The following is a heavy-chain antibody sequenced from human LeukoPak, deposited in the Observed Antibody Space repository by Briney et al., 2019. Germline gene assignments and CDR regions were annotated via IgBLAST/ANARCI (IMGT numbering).Heavy chain of an antibody. D-gene: IGHD3-22*01. CDR1: GFTFDDYA. V-gene: IGHV3-43*02. Sequence: PGGSLRLSCAASGFTFDDYAMHWFRQAPGKGLEWVSLIGGDGGTTYYADSVKGRFTISRDNSKNSLYLQMNSLRTEDTALYYCVKEPHYYDSSGYYWGQGTLVTVSS. CDR3: VKEPHYYDSSGYY. CDR2: IGGDGGTT. J-gene: IGHJ4*02.